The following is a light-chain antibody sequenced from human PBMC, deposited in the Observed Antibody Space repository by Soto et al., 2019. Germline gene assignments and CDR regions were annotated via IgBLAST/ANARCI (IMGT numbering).Light chain of an antibody. CDR1: QSISSSY. J-gene: IGKJ1*01. Sequence: EIVMTHSPATLSLSAVERATLSCRASQSISSSYLAWYQQKPGQAPRLLIYGASNRATGIPDRFSGSGSGTDFTLTITRLEPEDFAVYYCQQYGSSRTFGQGTKVDIK. CDR3: QQYGSSRT. V-gene: IGKV3-20*01. CDR2: GAS.